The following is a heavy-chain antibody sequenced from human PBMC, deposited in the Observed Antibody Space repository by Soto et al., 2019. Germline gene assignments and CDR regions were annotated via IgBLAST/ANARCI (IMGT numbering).Heavy chain of an antibody. J-gene: IGHJ4*02. CDR3: ARERGGYGLFDS. V-gene: IGHV4-30-2*01. CDR1: GGSISNAAYS. Sequence: SETLSLTCTVSGGSISNAAYSWSWIRQPPGKGLEWIGYIYPSGMPFYNPSLRSRVTISIDRSNDQFSLNLKSVTATDTAVYYCARERGGYGLFDSWGQGTLVTVSS. CDR2: IYPSGMP. D-gene: IGHD5-18*01.